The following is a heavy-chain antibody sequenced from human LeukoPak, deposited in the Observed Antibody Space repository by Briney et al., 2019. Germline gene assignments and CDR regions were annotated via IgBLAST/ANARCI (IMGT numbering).Heavy chain of an antibody. V-gene: IGHV3-30-3*01. D-gene: IGHD6-13*01. CDR1: GLTFSNYA. CDR3: ARFPTYGYTTTWYFDY. Sequence: GRSLRLSCAASGLTFSNYAMHWVRQAPGKGLEWVAVISHDGSNKYYADSVKGRFTISRDNSKNTLYLQMNSLRAEDTAVYFCARFPTYGYTTTWYFDYWGQGTLVTVSS. J-gene: IGHJ4*02. CDR2: ISHDGSNK.